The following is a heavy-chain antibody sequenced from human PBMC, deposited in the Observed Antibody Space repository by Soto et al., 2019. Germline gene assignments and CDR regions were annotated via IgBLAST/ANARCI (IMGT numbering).Heavy chain of an antibody. V-gene: IGHV3-64*01. CDR1: GFTFSSYA. Sequence: PGGSLRLSCAASGFTFSSYAMHWVLQAPGKGLEYVSAISSNGGSTYYANSVKGRFTISRDNSKNTLYLQMGSLRAEDMAVYYCARGRSGYGFDYWGQGNVVTVSS. CDR2: ISSNGGST. D-gene: IGHD5-12*01. J-gene: IGHJ4*02. CDR3: ARGRSGYGFDY.